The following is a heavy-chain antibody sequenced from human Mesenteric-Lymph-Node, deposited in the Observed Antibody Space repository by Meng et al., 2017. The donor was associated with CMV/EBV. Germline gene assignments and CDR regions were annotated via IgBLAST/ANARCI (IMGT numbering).Heavy chain of an antibody. CDR1: GYSISSGYY. J-gene: IGHJ4*02. CDR2: IYHSGNT. Sequence: SETLSLTCTVSGYSISSGYYWGWIRQPPGKGLEWIGSIYHSGNTYYNPSLKSRVTISVDTPKNQFFLKVSSVTAADTAAYYCTRHTLAAPKDYWGQGTLVTVSS. V-gene: IGHV4-38-2*02. CDR3: TRHTLAAPKDY. D-gene: IGHD6-13*01.